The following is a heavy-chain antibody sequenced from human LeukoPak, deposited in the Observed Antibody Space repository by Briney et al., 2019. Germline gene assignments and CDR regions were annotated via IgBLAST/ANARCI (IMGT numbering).Heavy chain of an antibody. CDR1: GNTFTNYY. CDR3: AGDPQRGGYADYFDY. D-gene: IGHD5-12*01. J-gene: IGHJ4*02. CDR2: INPSGDST. Sequence: GASVKVSCKASGNTFTNYYMHWVRQAPGQGLEWMGIINPSGDSTTYAQRLQGRITMTRDTSTSTVYMELSSLRSEDTAVYYCAGDPQRGGYADYFDYWGQGTLVTVSS. V-gene: IGHV1-46*04.